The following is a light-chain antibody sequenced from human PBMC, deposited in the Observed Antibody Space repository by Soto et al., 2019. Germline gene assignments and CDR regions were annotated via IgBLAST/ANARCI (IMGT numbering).Light chain of an antibody. J-gene: IGKJ5*01. CDR2: GAS. CDR3: QQYGRSAPIT. Sequence: EVVMTKSPSTLSGSPGERATLSWRASQSVSSYLAWYQQKPAQAPRLLVYGASIRATGIPDRFSGSGSETDFTPTISILEPEDFALYYCQQYGRSAPITFGQGTRLEI. CDR1: QSVSSY. V-gene: IGKV3-20*01.